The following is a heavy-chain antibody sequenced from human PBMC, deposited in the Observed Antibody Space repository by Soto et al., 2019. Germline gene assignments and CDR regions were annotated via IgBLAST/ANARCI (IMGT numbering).Heavy chain of an antibody. D-gene: IGHD3-10*01. V-gene: IGHV4-59*08. CDR1: GGSISSYY. CDR2: IYYSGST. CDR3: ARLRGSGKWWFDP. J-gene: IGHJ5*02. Sequence: PSETLSLTCTVSGGSISSYYWSLIRQPPGKGLEWIGYIYYSGSTNYNPSLKSRVTISVDTSKNQFSLKLSSVTAADTAVYYCARLRGSGKWWFDPWGQGTLVTVSS.